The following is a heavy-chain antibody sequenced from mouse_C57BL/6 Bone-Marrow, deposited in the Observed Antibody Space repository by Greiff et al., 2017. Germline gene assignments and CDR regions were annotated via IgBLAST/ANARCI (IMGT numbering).Heavy chain of an antibody. V-gene: IGHV7-3*01. CDR2: IRNKANGYTT. J-gene: IGHJ4*01. D-gene: IGHD2-1*01. CDR3: ASPIYYGNYVLAMDY. CDR1: GFTFTDYY. Sequence: DVMLVESGGGLVQPGGSLSLSCAASGFTFTDYYMSWVRQPPGKALEWLGFIRNKANGYTTEYSASVKGRFTISRDNSQSILYLQLNARRAEDSATYNCASPIYYGNYVLAMDYWGQGTSVTVSS.